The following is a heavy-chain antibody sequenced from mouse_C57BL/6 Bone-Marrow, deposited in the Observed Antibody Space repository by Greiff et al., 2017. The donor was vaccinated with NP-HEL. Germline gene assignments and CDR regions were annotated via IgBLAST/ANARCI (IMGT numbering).Heavy chain of an antibody. J-gene: IGHJ2*01. D-gene: IGHD3-3*01. CDR3: AREILGFDY. CDR1: GYTFTSYW. V-gene: IGHV1-69*01. CDR2: IDPSDSYT. Sequence: VQLQQSGAELVMPGASVKLSCKASGYTFTSYWMHWVKQRPGQGLEWIGEIDPSDSYTNYNQKFKGKSTLTVDKSSSTAYMQLSSLTSEDSAVYYCAREILGFDYWGQGTTLTVSS.